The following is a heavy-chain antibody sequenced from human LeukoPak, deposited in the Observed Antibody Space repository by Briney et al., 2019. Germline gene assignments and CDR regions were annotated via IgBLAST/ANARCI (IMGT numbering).Heavy chain of an antibody. CDR2: MNPNSGNT. D-gene: IGHD2-2*01. Sequence: ASVKVSCKASGYTFTSYDINWVRQATGQGLEWMGWMNPNSGNTGYAQKFQGRVTMTRSTSISTAYMELSSLRSEDTAVYYCARGCPTDTIVVVPAAGPLTVGFDPWGQGTLVTVSS. J-gene: IGHJ5*02. V-gene: IGHV1-8*01. CDR1: GYTFTSYD. CDR3: ARGCPTDTIVVVPAAGPLTVGFDP.